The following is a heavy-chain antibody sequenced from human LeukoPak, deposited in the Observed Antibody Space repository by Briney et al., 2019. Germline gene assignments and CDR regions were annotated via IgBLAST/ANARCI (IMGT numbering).Heavy chain of an antibody. CDR2: TKQDRSEK. V-gene: IGHV3-7*01. CDR3: ERIAAAGYDY. J-gene: IGHJ4*02. CDR1: GFTISSYC. Sequence: ESLCLSCAASGFTISSYCMSWIRQAPGKGLEWVANTKQDRSEKYYVYSVKGRFTMSRDNAKNSLYLQMNSLRAEDTAVYHCERIAAAGYDYWGQGTLVTVSS. D-gene: IGHD6-13*01.